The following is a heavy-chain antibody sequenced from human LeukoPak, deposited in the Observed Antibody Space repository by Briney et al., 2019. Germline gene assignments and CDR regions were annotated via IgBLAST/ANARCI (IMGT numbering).Heavy chain of an antibody. CDR1: GFTFTNAW. CDR3: TTDRDALRY. D-gene: IGHD2-21*02. J-gene: IGHJ4*02. V-gene: IGHV3-15*07. CDR2: IKSNSEGGTA. Sequence: PGGSLRLSCAASGFTFTNAWMNWVRQAPGKGLEWVGRIKSNSEGGTADYAAPVEGRFTISRHVSESTMYLQMNSLKTEDTAVYYCTTDRDALRYWGQGTPVTVSS.